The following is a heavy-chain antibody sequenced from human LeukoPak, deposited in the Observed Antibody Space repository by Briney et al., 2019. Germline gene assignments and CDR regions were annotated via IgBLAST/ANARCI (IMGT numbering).Heavy chain of an antibody. CDR2: IYHSGST. CDR1: GGSISSGGYS. Sequence: SETLSLTCAVSGGSISSGGYSWSWIRQPPGKGLEWIGYIYHSGSTYYNPSLKSRVTISVDRSKNQFSLKLSSVTPEDTAVYYCARAWLQLGPQNYYYYYGMDVWGQGTTVTVSS. CDR3: ARAWLQLGPQNYYYYYGMDV. V-gene: IGHV4-30-2*01. D-gene: IGHD5-24*01. J-gene: IGHJ6*02.